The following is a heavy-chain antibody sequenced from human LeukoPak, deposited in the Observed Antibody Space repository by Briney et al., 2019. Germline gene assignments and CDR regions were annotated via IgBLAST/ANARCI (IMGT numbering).Heavy chain of an antibody. Sequence: ASVKVSCKASGGTFSSYVISWVRPAPGQGLEWMGGSIPILGTAKYAQRFQGGVTITADTCTRTAYMKLSQLRSEDTAVYYCARVGSDGAYSSSWTFDYWGQGTLVTVSS. J-gene: IGHJ4*02. V-gene: IGHV1-69*06. CDR3: ARVGSDGAYSSSWTFDY. D-gene: IGHD6-13*01. CDR2: SIPILGTA. CDR1: GGTFSSYV.